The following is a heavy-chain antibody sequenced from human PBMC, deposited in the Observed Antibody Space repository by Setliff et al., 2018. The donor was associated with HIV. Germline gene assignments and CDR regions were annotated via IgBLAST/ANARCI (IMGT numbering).Heavy chain of an antibody. CDR2: ITWDGDNT. D-gene: IGHD3-22*01. V-gene: IGHV3-43D*04. CDR1: GFTFDDYG. CDR3: ARDPYYYDSSGYGPRAFDI. Sequence: PGGSLRLSCAASGFTFDDYGMHWVRQAPGKGLEWVSLITWDGDNTYYADSVKGRFTISRDTSRNSLYLQMNSLRAEDTAVYYCARDPYYYDSSGYGPRAFDIWGQGTMVTVSS. J-gene: IGHJ3*02.